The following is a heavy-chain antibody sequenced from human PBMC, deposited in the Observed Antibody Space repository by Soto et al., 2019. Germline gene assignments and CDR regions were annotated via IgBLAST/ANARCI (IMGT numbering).Heavy chain of an antibody. V-gene: IGHV3-74*01. Sequence: GESLKISCAASGFTFSSSWMHWVRQAPGKGLVWVSHINSDGTDTNYADSVKGRFTISRDNAKNTVYLQMNSPRAEDTAVYYCARDWSYALNYWDQGSLVTVSS. CDR1: GFTFSSSW. J-gene: IGHJ4*02. CDR3: ARDWSYALNY. CDR2: INSDGTDT. D-gene: IGHD3-16*01.